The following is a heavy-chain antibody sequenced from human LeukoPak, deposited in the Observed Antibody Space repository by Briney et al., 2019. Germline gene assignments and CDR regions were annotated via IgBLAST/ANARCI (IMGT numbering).Heavy chain of an antibody. J-gene: IGHJ4*02. V-gene: IGHV3-64*02. CDR1: GFTFSSYA. CDR2: ITSNGGST. D-gene: IGHD2-15*01. CDR3: ARGWWYLDY. Sequence: PGRSLRLSCAASGFTFSSYAIHWVRQAPGKGLEYVSAITSNGGSTYYADSVKGRFTISRDNSKNTVYLQMGSLRTEDMAVYYCARGWWYLDYWGQGTLVTVSS.